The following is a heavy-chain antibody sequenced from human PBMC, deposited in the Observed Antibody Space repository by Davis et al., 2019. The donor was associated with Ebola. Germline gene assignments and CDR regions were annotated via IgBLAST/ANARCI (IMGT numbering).Heavy chain of an antibody. V-gene: IGHV4-61*08. CDR3: ARERGGLDY. D-gene: IGHD2-15*01. CDR2: YYYTGTT. Sequence: SETLSLTCAVSGGFVSSGGYSWSWIRQPPGKGLEWIWYYYYTGTTYYNPSLKSRVTISVDTSKNQFSLKLSSVTAADTAVYYCARERGGLDYWGQGTLVTVSS. CDR1: GGFVSSGGYS. J-gene: IGHJ4*02.